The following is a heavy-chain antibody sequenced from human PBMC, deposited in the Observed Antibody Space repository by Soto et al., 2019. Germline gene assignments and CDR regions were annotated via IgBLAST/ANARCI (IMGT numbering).Heavy chain of an antibody. V-gene: IGHV4-59*02. CDR3: ARLPPLYCSNSRCYHAFDV. J-gene: IGHJ3*01. CDR1: GGSVSGHN. D-gene: IGHD2-15*01. CDR2: IYKSGTT. Sequence: SETLSLTCTVSGGSVSGHNWSWIRQPPGKGLEWIGYIYKSGTTNYNPSLKSRVTLSVDASQSQFSLELRSVTAADTAVYYCARLPPLYCSNSRCYHAFDVWGQGTMVTVSS.